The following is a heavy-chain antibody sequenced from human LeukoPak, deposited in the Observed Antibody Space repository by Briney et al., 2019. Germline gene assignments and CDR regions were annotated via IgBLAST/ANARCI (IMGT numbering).Heavy chain of an antibody. CDR3: ARVPPRWRPLDY. D-gene: IGHD2-21*02. CDR1: GYTFTGYY. CDR2: ISAYNGNT. V-gene: IGHV1-18*04. J-gene: IGHJ4*02. Sequence: ASVKVSCKASGYTFTGYYMHWVRQAPGQGLEWMGWISAYNGNTNYAQKLQGRVTMTTDTSTSTAYMELRSLRSDDTAVYYCARVPPRWRPLDYWGQGTLVTVSS.